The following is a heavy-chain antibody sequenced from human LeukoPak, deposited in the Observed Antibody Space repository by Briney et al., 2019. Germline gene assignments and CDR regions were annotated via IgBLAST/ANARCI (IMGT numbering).Heavy chain of an antibody. V-gene: IGHV3-33*01. CDR3: ARDLAMAGRDLDY. CDR2: IWNAGTNT. J-gene: IGHJ4*02. Sequence: PGGSLRLSCAASGFSFSTYGMHWVRQAPGKGLEWVALIWNAGTNTYYADSVKGRFTISRDNAKNSLYLQMNSLRAEDTALYYCARDLAMAGRDLDYWGQGTLVTVSS. CDR1: GFSFSTYG. D-gene: IGHD6-19*01.